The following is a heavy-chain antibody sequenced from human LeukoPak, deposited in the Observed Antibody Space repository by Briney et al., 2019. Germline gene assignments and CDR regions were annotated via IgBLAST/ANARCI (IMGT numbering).Heavy chain of an antibody. CDR2: ISDGGSEI. CDR1: GFTFSFYT. V-gene: IGHV3-21*04. CDR3: AKGKSGPYYYYMDV. J-gene: IGHJ6*03. Sequence: PGGALRLSCEPSGFTFSFYTMNWVRQLPGKGLEWVSSISDGGSEIYYADSVKGRFAVSRDDAKNSLSLQMNSLRVEDTAIYYCAKGKSGPYYYYMDVWGKGTTVTVSS.